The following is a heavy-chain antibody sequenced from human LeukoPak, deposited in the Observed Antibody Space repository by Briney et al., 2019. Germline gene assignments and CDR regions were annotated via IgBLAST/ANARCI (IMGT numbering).Heavy chain of an antibody. D-gene: IGHD6-19*01. V-gene: IGHV3-23*01. CDR3: ARDRLPEGSSGWYDWYFDL. J-gene: IGHJ2*01. Sequence: PGGSLRLSFAASGFTFSSYAMSWVRQAPGKGLEWVSAISGSGGSTYYADSVKGRFTISRDNSKNTLYLQMNSLRAEDTAVYYCARDRLPEGSSGWYDWYFDLWGRGTLVTVSS. CDR2: ISGSGGST. CDR1: GFTFSSYA.